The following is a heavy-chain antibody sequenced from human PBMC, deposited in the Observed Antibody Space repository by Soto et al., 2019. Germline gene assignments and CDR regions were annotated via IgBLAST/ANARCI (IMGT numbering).Heavy chain of an antibody. CDR1: GYIFAGYY. V-gene: IGHV1-2*02. CDR2: INPNGGAT. J-gene: IGHJ4*01. CDR3: ARVGYYAYVWGSYGLAH. D-gene: IGHD3-16*02. Sequence: QVQLVQSGAEVKMPGASVKVSCKASGYIFAGYYMAWVRQAPGQGLELMGWINPNGGATDYPPQSQDRVTMTRDISITTAYMDLTRLTSDDTVVYDCARVGYYAYVWGSYGLAHWRHGTLINVS.